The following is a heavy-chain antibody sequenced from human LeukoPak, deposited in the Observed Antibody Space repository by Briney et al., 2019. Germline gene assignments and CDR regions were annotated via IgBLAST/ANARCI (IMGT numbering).Heavy chain of an antibody. Sequence: GTLTLTCAVSGGSISSSNWWSWVRQPPGEGLEGVSLISGDGHITYYGDSVRGRFTIYRNNSKNSLYLQMNSLRTEDTAFYYCTKGLNTISFSFDYWGRGTLVTVSS. D-gene: IGHD2-2*01. CDR1: GGSISSSN. J-gene: IGHJ4*02. V-gene: IGHV3-43*02. CDR2: ISGDGHIT. CDR3: TKGLNTISFSFDY.